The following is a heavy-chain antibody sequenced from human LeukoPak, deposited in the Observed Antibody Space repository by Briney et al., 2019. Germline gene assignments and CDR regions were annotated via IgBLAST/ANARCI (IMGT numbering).Heavy chain of an antibody. CDR3: AREYGAYGAGMDV. CDR1: GFTFSSYW. Sequence: GGSLRLSCAASGFTFSSYWMHWVRQAPGKGLVWVSRINSDGSSTTYADSVKGRFTISRDNAKNTLNLLMNSLRAEDTAVYYCAREYGAYGAGMDVWGQGTTVAVSS. CDR2: INSDGSST. D-gene: IGHD4-17*01. J-gene: IGHJ6*02. V-gene: IGHV3-74*01.